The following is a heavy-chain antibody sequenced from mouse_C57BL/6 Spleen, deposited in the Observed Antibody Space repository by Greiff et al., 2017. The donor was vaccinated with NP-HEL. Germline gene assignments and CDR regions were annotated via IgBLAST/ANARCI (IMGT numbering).Heavy chain of an antibody. D-gene: IGHD1-1*01. Sequence: DVMLVESGGGLVKPGGSLKLSCAASGFTFSSYAMSWVRQTPEKRLEWVATISDGGSYTYYPDNVKGRFTISRDNAKYNLYLQMSHLKSEDTAMYYCAREDYYYGPPVWGTGTTVTVSS. CDR1: GFTFSSYA. CDR3: AREDYYYGPPV. J-gene: IGHJ1*03. CDR2: ISDGGSYT. V-gene: IGHV5-4*01.